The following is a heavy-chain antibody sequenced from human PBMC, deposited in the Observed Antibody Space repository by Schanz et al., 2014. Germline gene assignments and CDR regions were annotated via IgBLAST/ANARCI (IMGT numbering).Heavy chain of an antibody. CDR1: GYTFTSYA. J-gene: IGHJ6*02. V-gene: IGHV1-18*01. D-gene: IGHD3-10*01. CDR3: ARDFDDRRGYGSGYCLGDCMDV. CDR2: ISVYNHNK. Sequence: QVQLVQSGAEVKKPGASVKVSCKASGYTFTSYAMSWVRQAPGQGLEWMGWISVYNHNKEYDQKFQGRVTMTTDTSTSTAYMELRSLRADDTAVYYCARDFDDRRGYGSGYCLGDCMDVWGQGTTXTVSS.